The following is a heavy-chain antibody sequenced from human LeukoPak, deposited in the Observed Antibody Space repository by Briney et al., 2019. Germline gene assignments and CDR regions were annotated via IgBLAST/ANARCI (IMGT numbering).Heavy chain of an antibody. CDR1: GGTFSSYA. V-gene: IGHV1-69*05. D-gene: IGHD3-22*01. Sequence: SVKVSCKASGGTFSSYAISWVRQAPGQGLEWMGGIIPIFGTANYAQKFQGRVTITTDESTSTAYMGLSSLRSEYTAVYSCARGDDSTGYYFDYWGQGTLVTVSS. CDR3: ARGDDSTGYYFDY. CDR2: IIPIFGTA. J-gene: IGHJ4*02.